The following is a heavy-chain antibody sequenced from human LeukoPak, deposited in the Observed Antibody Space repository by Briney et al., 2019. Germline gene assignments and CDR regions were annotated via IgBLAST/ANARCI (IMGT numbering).Heavy chain of an antibody. CDR2: FYYSGTT. D-gene: IGHD2/OR15-2a*01. CDR1: DGYIGTYY. CDR3: ARDGVRGHYLNWFDP. J-gene: IGHJ5*02. V-gene: IGHV4-59*01. Sequence: SETLSLTCTISDGYIGTYYWSWIRQPPGKGLEWIGYFYYSGTTKYNPSPKSRAAILLDTSTNQLSLHLTSVTDADTAVYYCARDGVRGHYLNWFDPWGQGILVTVSS.